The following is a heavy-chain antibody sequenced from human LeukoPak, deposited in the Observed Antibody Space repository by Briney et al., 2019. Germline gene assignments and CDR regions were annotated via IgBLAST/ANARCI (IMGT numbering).Heavy chain of an antibody. CDR3: AREAFRRGDSSGYPSTFDY. CDR1: GFTVSSNY. V-gene: IGHV3-66*01. D-gene: IGHD3-22*01. CDR2: IYSGGST. Sequence: PGGSLRPSCAASGFTVSSNYMSWVRQAPGKGLEWVSVIYSGGSTYYADSVEGRFTISRDNSKNTLYLQMNSLRAEDTAVYYCAREAFRRGDSSGYPSTFDYWGQGTLVTVSS. J-gene: IGHJ4*02.